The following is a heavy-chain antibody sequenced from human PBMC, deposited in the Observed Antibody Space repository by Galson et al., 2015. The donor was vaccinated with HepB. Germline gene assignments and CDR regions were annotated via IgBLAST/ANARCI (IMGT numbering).Heavy chain of an antibody. CDR1: GYTFTNYS. CDR2: TSTYNGHT. J-gene: IGHJ4*02. CDR3: ARAVAGLKLYY. V-gene: IGHV1-18*04. Sequence: SVKVSCKASGYTFTNYSITWVRQAPGQGLEWMGWTSTYNGHTNLTQKFQDRVTMTTHTSTTTAYMQLRSLTSDDTAVYYCARAVAGLKLYYWGQGTLVSVSS. D-gene: IGHD6-19*01.